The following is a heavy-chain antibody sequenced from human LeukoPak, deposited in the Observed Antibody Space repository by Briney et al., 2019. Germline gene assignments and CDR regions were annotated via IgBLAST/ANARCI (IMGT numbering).Heavy chain of an antibody. J-gene: IGHJ4*02. CDR1: GYSISSGYY. D-gene: IGHD4-17*01. V-gene: IGHV4-38-2*02. Sequence: SETLSLTCTVSGYSISSGYYWGWIRQPPGKGLEWIGSIYHSGSTYYNPSLKSRVTISVYTSKNQFSLKLSSVTAADTAVYYCARVTEDTDYGDYEPYYFDYWGQGTLVTVSS. CDR3: ARVTEDTDYGDYEPYYFDY. CDR2: IYHSGST.